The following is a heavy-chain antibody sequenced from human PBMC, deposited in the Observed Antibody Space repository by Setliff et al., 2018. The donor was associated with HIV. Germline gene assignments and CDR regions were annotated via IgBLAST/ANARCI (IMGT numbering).Heavy chain of an antibody. Sequence: ASVKVSCKASGFTFTTYYMHWVRQAPGQGLEWMGIINPSGGSTTYAQKFQGRVTMTRDTSTSTVYMELSSLRSEDTAVYYCARVGNTAMFDYWGQGTLVTVSS. V-gene: IGHV1-46*01. J-gene: IGHJ4*02. CDR1: GFTFTTYY. CDR3: ARVGNTAMFDY. D-gene: IGHD5-18*01. CDR2: INPSGGST.